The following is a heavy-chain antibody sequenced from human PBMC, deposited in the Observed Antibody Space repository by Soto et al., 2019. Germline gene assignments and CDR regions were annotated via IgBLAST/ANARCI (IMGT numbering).Heavy chain of an antibody. Sequence: ASVKVSCKASGYTFTSYAMHWVRQAPGQRLEWMGWINAGNGNTKYSQKFQGRVTITRDTSASTAYMELSSLRSEDTAVYYCARSLGVYFISTSCYAIVYWGQGTLVTVSS. CDR2: INAGNGNT. CDR3: ARSLGVYFISTSCYAIVY. D-gene: IGHD2-2*01. V-gene: IGHV1-3*01. J-gene: IGHJ4*02. CDR1: GYTFTSYA.